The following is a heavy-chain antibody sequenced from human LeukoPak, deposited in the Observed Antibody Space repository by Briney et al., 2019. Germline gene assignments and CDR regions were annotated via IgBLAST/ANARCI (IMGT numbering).Heavy chain of an antibody. V-gene: IGHV3-48*03. CDR1: GFSFRNYE. J-gene: IGHJ3*02. CDR2: ITSSWTGI. CDR3: VRDVNTAPLFDI. D-gene: IGHD2-2*02. Sequence: GGSLRLSCATSGFSFRNYEMNWVRQAPGKGLEWISYITSSWTGIYYADSVRGRFTISRDDPKNSLYLQMNSLRGHDTAVYYCVRDVNTAPLFDIWGQRTMVTVSS.